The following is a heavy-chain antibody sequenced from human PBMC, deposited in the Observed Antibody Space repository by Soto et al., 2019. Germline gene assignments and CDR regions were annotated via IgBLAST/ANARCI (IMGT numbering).Heavy chain of an antibody. CDR3: ARHTAVPSTRGFDY. V-gene: IGHV4-4*02. Sequence: QGQLKESCPGLVKPSGTLSLTCAVSGASISDNWWSWVRQPPGKGLEWIGETYHSGTTHYTPSLWTRVSMSVDKSKNHFSLNLNSLTAADTAFYYCARHTAVPSTRGFDYCGLGTLLTVSS. CDR1: GASISDNW. D-gene: IGHD6-19*01. J-gene: IGHJ4*02. CDR2: TYHSGTT.